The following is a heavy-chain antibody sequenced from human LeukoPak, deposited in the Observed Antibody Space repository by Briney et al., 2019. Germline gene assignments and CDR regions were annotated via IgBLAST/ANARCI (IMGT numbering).Heavy chain of an antibody. CDR3: AKGYYYDSSGTTYNWFDP. Sequence: SETLSLTCTVSGGPISSYYWSWIRQPPGKGLEWIGYIYYSGSTNYNPSLKSRVTISVDTSKNQFSLKLSSVTAADTAVYYCAKGYYYDSSGTTYNWFDPWGQGTLVTVSS. V-gene: IGHV4-59*01. CDR1: GGPISSYY. J-gene: IGHJ5*02. D-gene: IGHD3-22*01. CDR2: IYYSGST.